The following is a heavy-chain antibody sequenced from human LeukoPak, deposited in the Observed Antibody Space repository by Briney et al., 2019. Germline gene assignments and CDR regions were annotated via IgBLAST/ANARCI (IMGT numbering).Heavy chain of an antibody. Sequence: GGSLRLSCAASGFTFSSYSMNWVRQAPGKGLEWVSSISSSSSYIYYADSVKGRFTIFRDNAKNSLYLQMNSLRAEDTAVYYCARDGGQWHSDLVRYYYYGMDVWGQGTTVTVSS. CDR3: ARDGGQWHSDLVRYYYYGMDV. CDR2: ISSSSSYI. J-gene: IGHJ6*02. CDR1: GFTFSSYS. D-gene: IGHD6-19*01. V-gene: IGHV3-21*01.